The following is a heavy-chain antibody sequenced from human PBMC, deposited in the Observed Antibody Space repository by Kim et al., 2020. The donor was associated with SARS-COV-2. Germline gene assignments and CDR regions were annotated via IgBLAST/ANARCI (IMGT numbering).Heavy chain of an antibody. V-gene: IGHV1-8*01. Sequence: ASVKVSCKASGYTFTSYDINWVRQATGQGLEWMGWMNPNSGNTGYVQKFQGRVTMTRNTSISTAYMELSSLRSEDTAVYYCARGPLGFRESLGWGQGTLVTVSS. CDR1: GYTFTSYD. CDR2: MNPNSGNT. D-gene: IGHD3-10*01. CDR3: ARGPLGFRESLG. J-gene: IGHJ4*02.